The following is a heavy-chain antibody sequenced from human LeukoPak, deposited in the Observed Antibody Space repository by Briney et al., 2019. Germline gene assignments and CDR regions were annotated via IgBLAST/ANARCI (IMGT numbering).Heavy chain of an antibody. CDR1: GFTFSSYS. Sequence: GGSLRLSCAASGFTFSSYSMNWVRQAPGKGLEWVSSISSSSSYIYYADSVKGRFTISRDNAKNSLYLQMNSLRAEDTALYYCAKDLGSGGSFYGMDVWGQGTTVTVSS. V-gene: IGHV3-21*04. CDR2: ISSSSSYI. J-gene: IGHJ6*02. D-gene: IGHD2-15*01. CDR3: AKDLGSGGSFYGMDV.